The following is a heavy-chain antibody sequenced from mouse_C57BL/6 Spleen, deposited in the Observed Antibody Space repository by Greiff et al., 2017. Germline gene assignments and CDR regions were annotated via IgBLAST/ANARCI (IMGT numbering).Heavy chain of an antibody. CDR1: GYTFTDYE. D-gene: IGHD1-1*01. CDR3: TTYYYGSSYDYCDD. J-gene: IGHJ2*01. V-gene: IGHV1-15*01. Sequence: QVQLQQSGAELVRPGASVTLSCKASGYTFTDYEMHWVKQTPVHGLEWIGAIDPETGGTAYNQKFKGKAILTADKSSSTAYMELRSLTSEDSAVYYCTTYYYGSSYDYCDDWGQGTTLTVSS. CDR2: IDPETGGT.